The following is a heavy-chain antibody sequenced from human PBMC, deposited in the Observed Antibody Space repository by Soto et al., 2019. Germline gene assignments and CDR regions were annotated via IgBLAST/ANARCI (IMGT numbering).Heavy chain of an antibody. CDR2: INHSGST. D-gene: IGHD2-2*01. Sequence: SETLSLTCAVYGGSFSGYYWSWIRQPPGKGLEWIGEINHSGSTNYNPSLKSRVTISVDTSKNQFSLKLSSVTAADTAVYYCARQLKRPKGFDPWGQGTLVTVSS. CDR3: ARQLKRPKGFDP. J-gene: IGHJ5*02. CDR1: GGSFSGYY. V-gene: IGHV4-34*01.